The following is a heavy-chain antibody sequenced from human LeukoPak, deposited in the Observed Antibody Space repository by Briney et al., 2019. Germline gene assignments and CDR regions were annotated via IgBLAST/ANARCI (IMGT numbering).Heavy chain of an antibody. CDR3: ARDPSSWYFDY. D-gene: IGHD6-13*01. Sequence: QPGRSLRLSCAASGFTFSTYAMHWVRQAPGKGLEWVAVISYDGSHKYYAGSVKGRFTISRDNSKNTLYLQMNSLRAEDTAVYYCARDPSSWYFDYWGQGTLVTVSS. CDR2: ISYDGSHK. J-gene: IGHJ4*02. CDR1: GFTFSTYA. V-gene: IGHV3-30-3*01.